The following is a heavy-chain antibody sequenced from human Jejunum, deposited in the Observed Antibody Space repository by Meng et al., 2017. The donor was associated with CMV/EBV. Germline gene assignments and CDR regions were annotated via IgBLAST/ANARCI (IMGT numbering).Heavy chain of an antibody. J-gene: IGHJ6*02. CDR3: ARVEAIAASNGGGYYYYYGMDV. Sequence: MNGVRQAPGKGLEWVSSISSSSSYIYYADSVKGRFTISRDNAKNSLYLQMNSLRAEDTAVYYCARVEAIAASNGGGYYYYYGMDVWGQGTTVTVSS. D-gene: IGHD6-6*01. V-gene: IGHV3-21*01. CDR2: ISSSSSYI.